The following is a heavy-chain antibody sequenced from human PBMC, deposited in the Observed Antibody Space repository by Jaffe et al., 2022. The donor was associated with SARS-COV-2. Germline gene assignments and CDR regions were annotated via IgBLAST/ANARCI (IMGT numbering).Heavy chain of an antibody. J-gene: IGHJ4*02. CDR3: AKDLHYYDSSGYSLFDY. D-gene: IGHD3-22*01. CDR1: GFTFSSYG. Sequence: QVQLVESGGGVVQPGRSLRLSCAASGFTFSSYGMHWVRQAPGKGLEWVAVISYDGSNKYYADSVKGRFTISRDNSKNTLYLQMNSLRAEDTAVYYCAKDLHYYDSSGYSLFDYWGQGTLVTVSS. CDR2: ISYDGSNK. V-gene: IGHV3-30*18.